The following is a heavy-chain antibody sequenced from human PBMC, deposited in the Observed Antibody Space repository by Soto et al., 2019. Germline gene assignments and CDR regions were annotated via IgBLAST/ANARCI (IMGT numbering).Heavy chain of an antibody. CDR2: IYYSGST. V-gene: IGHV4-31*03. CDR1: GGSISSGGYF. D-gene: IGHD3-22*01. Sequence: QVQLQESGPGLVKPSQTLSLTCTVSGGSISSGGYFWSWVRQHPGKGLECIGYIYYSGSTNYNPSLKIRVTISVDTSKSQFSLKLSSVTAADMAVYYCATNGGYYDSSGPKYFQYWGQGTLVTVSS. CDR3: ATNGGYYDSSGPKYFQY. J-gene: IGHJ1*01.